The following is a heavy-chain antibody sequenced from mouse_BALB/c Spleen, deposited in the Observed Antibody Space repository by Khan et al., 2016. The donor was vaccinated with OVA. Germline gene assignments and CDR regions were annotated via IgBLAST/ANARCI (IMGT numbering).Heavy chain of an antibody. CDR1: GYRFTDFP. Sequence: VQLVESGAELVRPGVSVKISCKGSGYRFTDFPMHWVKQSHAKSLEWIGVISTYYGDASYNQKFKGKATMTVDKSSSTAYMELARLTSEDSAIYYFSRGGGGDRFAYWGQGTLVTVSA. V-gene: IGHV1S137*01. CDR3: SRGGGGDRFAY. J-gene: IGHJ3*01. CDR2: ISTYYGDA.